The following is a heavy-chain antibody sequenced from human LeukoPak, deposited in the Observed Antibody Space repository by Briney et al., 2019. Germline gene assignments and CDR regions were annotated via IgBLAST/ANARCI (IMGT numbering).Heavy chain of an antibody. CDR2: ISGSGGST. CDR3: DLDIVATISGGGYYYMDV. CDR1: GFTFSSYG. J-gene: IGHJ6*03. Sequence: PGGSLRLSCAASGFTFSSYGMSWVRQAPGKGLEWVSAISGSGGSTYYADSVKGRFTISRDNSKNTLYLQMNSLRAEDTAVYYCDLDIVATISGGGYYYMDVWGKGTTVTVSS. V-gene: IGHV3-23*01. D-gene: IGHD5-12*01.